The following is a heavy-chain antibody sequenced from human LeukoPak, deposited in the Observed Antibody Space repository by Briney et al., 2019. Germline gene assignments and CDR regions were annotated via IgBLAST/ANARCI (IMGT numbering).Heavy chain of an antibody. V-gene: IGHV3-30*03. D-gene: IGHD5-18*01. CDR2: ISYDGSNK. Sequence: GGSLRLSCAASGFTFSSYGMHWVRQAPGKGLEWVAVISYDGSNKYYTDFVKGRFTISRDNSKNTLYLQMNSLRAEDTAVYYCARDDEKGYTAMVNVVGYWGQGTLVTVSS. CDR1: GFTFSSYG. J-gene: IGHJ4*02. CDR3: ARDDEKGYTAMVNVVGY.